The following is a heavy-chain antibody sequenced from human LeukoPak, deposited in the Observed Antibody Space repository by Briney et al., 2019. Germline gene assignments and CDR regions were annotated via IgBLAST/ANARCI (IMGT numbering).Heavy chain of an antibody. CDR1: GFTFSSHW. CDR3: ARDGFDAGIYFDY. D-gene: IGHD3-9*01. V-gene: IGHV3-7*01. CDR2: INQDGSQR. Sequence: PGGSLRLSCAVSGFTFSSHWMSWVRQAPGKGLEWVANINQDGSQRYYVDSAKGRFTISRDNAKNSLYLQMDRLRVEDTAVYYCARDGFDAGIYFDYWGQGALVIVSS. J-gene: IGHJ4*02.